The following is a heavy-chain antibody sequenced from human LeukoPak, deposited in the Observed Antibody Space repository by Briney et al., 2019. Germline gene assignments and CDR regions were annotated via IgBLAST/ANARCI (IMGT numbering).Heavy chain of an antibody. J-gene: IGHJ4*02. CDR1: GYTFTGYY. CDR2: INPNSGGT. Sequence: ASVKVSCKASGYTFTGYYTHWVRQAPGQGLEWMGWINPNSGGTNYAQKFQGRVTMTRDTSISTAYMELSRLRSDDTAVYYCAKTYYYGSGSSTPIDYWGQGTLVTVSS. CDR3: AKTYYYGSGSSTPIDY. D-gene: IGHD3-10*01. V-gene: IGHV1-2*02.